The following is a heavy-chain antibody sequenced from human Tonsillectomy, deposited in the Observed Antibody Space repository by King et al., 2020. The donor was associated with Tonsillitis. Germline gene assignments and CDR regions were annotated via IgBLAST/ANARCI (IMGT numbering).Heavy chain of an antibody. CDR2: IGWNSGSI. V-gene: IGHV3-9*01. CDR3: AKPSQVGARWFDP. Sequence: QLVQSGGGLVQPGRSLRLSCAASGFTFDDYAMHWVRQAPGKGLEWVSVIGWNSGSIGYADSVKGRFTISRDNAKNSLYLQMNSLRAEETALYYCAKPSQVGARWFDPWGQGTLVTVSS. J-gene: IGHJ5*02. D-gene: IGHD1-26*01. CDR1: GFTFDDYA.